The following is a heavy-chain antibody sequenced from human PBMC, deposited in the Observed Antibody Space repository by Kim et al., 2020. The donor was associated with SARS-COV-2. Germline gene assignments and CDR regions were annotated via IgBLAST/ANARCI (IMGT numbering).Heavy chain of an antibody. V-gene: IGHV1-3*01. Sequence: ASVKVSCKASGYTFTSYAMHWVRQAPGQRLEWMGWINAGNGNTKYSQKFQGRVTITRDTSASTAYMELSSLRSEDTAVYYCARWLLSADYYYYYGMDVWGQGTTVTVAS. J-gene: IGHJ6*02. CDR2: INAGNGNT. CDR1: GYTFTSYA. CDR3: ARWLLSADYYYYYGMDV. D-gene: IGHD3-22*01.